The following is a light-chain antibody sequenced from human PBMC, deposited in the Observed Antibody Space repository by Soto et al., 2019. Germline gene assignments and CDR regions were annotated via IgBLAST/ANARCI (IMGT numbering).Light chain of an antibody. CDR3: SSDTSINVV. J-gene: IGLJ2*01. Sequence: QSALTQPASVSGSPGQSITISCTGTSSDVGGYNYVSWYQQHPGKAPKLMIYDVSNRPSGVSNRFSGSKSGNTASLTISGLQAEDEADYYCSSDTSINVVFGGGTKLTV. CDR2: DVS. V-gene: IGLV2-14*01. CDR1: SSDVGGYNY.